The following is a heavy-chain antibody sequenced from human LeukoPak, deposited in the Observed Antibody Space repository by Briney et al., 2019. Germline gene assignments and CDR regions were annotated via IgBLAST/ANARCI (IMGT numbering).Heavy chain of an antibody. J-gene: IGHJ5*02. CDR3: ARDIVGAPKNWFDP. V-gene: IGHV1-18*04. CDR2: ISAYNGNT. CDR1: GYTFTGYY. D-gene: IGHD1-26*01. Sequence: ASVKVSCKASGYTFTGYYMHWVRQAPGQWLEWMGWISAYNGNTNYAQKLQGRVTMTTDTSTSTAYMELRSLRSDDTAVYYCARDIVGAPKNWFDPWGQGTLVTVSS.